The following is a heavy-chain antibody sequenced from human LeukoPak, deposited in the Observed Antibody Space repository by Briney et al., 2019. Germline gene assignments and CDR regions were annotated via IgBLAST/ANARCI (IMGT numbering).Heavy chain of an antibody. V-gene: IGHV4-59*11. CDR3: ARSGMDFWSGYDY. CDR1: GGSISSHY. Sequence: SETLSLTCTVSGGSISSHYWSWIRQPPGKGLEWIGYIYYSGSTNYNPSLKSRVTISVDTSKNQFSLKLSSVTAAVTAVYYCARSGMDFWSGYDYWGQGTLVTVSS. J-gene: IGHJ4*02. CDR2: IYYSGST. D-gene: IGHD3-3*01.